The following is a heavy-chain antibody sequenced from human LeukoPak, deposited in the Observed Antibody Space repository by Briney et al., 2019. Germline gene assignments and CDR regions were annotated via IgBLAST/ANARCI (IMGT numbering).Heavy chain of an antibody. D-gene: IGHD1-1*01. CDR2: ISGSGGST. V-gene: IGHV3-23*01. J-gene: IGHJ6*02. CDR1: GFTFSSYA. Sequence: GGSLRLSCAASGFTFSSYAMSWVRQAPGKGLEWVSAISGSGGSTYYADSVKGRFTISRDNSKNTLYLQMNSLRAEDTAVYYWGKAPTYYYYGMDVGGQGPTVTVS. CDR3: GKAPTYYYYGMDV.